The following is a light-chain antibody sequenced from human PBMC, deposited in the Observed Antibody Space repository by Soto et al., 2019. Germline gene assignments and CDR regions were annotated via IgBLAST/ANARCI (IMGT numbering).Light chain of an antibody. CDR1: QSISSY. J-gene: IGKJ4*01. V-gene: IGKV1-39*01. CDR2: AAS. Sequence: DIQMTQSPSSLSASVGDRVTITCRASQSISSYLNWYQQKPGKAPKLRIYAASSLQSGVPSRFSGSGSWTDVTLTISSLQPEDFATYYCQLSYSTPLTFGGGTKVEIK. CDR3: QLSYSTPLT.